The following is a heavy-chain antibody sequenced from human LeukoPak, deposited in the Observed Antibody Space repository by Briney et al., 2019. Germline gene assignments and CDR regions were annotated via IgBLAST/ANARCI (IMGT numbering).Heavy chain of an antibody. CDR2: ISGSGGST. CDR1: GFTFSSYA. J-gene: IGHJ4*02. V-gene: IGHV3-23*01. D-gene: IGHD3-9*01. CDR3: AKDADYDILTGYYRGGGYFDY. Sequence: GGALRLSCAASGFTFSSYAMSWVRQAPGKGLEWVSAISGSGGSTYYADSVKGQFTISRENSKNTLYQQMNSMRAEETAVYYCAKDADYDILTGYYRGGGYFDYWGQGTLVTVSS.